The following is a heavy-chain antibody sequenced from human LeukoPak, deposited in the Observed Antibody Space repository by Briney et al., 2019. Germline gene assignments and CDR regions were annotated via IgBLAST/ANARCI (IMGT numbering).Heavy chain of an antibody. CDR2: IYYSGST. D-gene: IGHD3-16*01. CDR3: ARDRYDYVWGSLTVDY. V-gene: IGHV4-39*02. J-gene: IGHJ4*02. Sequence: SETLSLTCTVSGGSISSSSYYWGWIRQPPGKGLEWIGSIYYSGSTYYNPSLKSRVTISVDTSKNQFSLKLSSVTAADTAVYYCARDRYDYVWGSLTVDYWGQGTLVTVSS. CDR1: GGSISSSSYY.